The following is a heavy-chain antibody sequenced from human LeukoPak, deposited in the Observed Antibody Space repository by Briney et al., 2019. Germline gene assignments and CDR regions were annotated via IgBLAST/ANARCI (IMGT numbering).Heavy chain of an antibody. J-gene: IGHJ4*02. CDR1: GFTFSSYS. CDR2: ISSSSNYI. CDR3: ATGHGVAVRGYYFDY. Sequence: PGGSLRLSCTACGFTFSSYSMNWVRQAPRKGLEWVSSISSSSNYIYYADSLKGRFTISRDNAKNSLYLQMNSLRAEDTAVYYCATGHGVAVRGYYFDYWGQGTLVTVSS. V-gene: IGHV3-21*01. D-gene: IGHD6-19*01.